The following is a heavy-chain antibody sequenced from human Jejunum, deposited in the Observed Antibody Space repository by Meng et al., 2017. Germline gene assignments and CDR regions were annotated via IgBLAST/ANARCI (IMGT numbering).Heavy chain of an antibody. V-gene: IGHV3-74*01. CDR2: INSDGSST. J-gene: IGHJ4*02. Sequence: EVQLVESGGGLVQPGGSLILSCAASGFTFSTYWMHWVRQAPGKGLVWVSRINSDGSSTSYADSVKGRFTISRDNAENTLYLQMNSLRAEDTAVYYCARALAVAGTGGYYWGQGTLVTVSS. CDR3: ARALAVAGTGGYY. CDR1: GFTFSTYW. D-gene: IGHD6-19*01.